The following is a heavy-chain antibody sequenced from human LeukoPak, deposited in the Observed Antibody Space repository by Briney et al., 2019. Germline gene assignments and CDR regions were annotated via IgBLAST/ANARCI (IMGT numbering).Heavy chain of an antibody. Sequence: GGSLRLSCAASGFTFSSYGMHWVRQAPGKGLEWVAFIRYDGSNKYYADSVKGRFTISRDNSKNTLYLQMNSLRAEDTAVYYCAKGPLYSGSYSLYFDYWGQGTLVTVSS. D-gene: IGHD1-26*01. CDR1: GFTFSSYG. CDR3: AKGPLYSGSYSLYFDY. J-gene: IGHJ4*02. CDR2: IRYDGSNK. V-gene: IGHV3-30*02.